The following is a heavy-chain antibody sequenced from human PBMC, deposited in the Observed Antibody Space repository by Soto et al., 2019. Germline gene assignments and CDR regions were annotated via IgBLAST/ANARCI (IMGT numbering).Heavy chain of an antibody. Sequence: QVQLVQSGAAVKKPGASVKVSCEASGYPFTNYGISSLRQAPGPGLEGRGWISAYDGDTKYAEKVHGRLTMTIDTSSSTAYRELRSLRSDDAAVYCCAGASVIAVAGYVDYWGQGTLVSVSS. CDR3: AGASVIAVAGYVDY. CDR2: ISAYDGDT. V-gene: IGHV1-18*01. CDR1: GYPFTNYG. D-gene: IGHD6-19*01. J-gene: IGHJ4*02.